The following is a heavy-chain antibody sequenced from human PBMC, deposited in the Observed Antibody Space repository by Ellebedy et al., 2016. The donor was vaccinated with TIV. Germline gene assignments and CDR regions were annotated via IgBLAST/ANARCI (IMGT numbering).Heavy chain of an antibody. Sequence: PGGSLRLSCAASGFTFSSYAMSWVRQAPGKGLEWVAGVNGGGLVIAYADSVKGRFTISRDNSKNTLDLQMDSLRAEDTAVYYCASSRYHYFVGNTVFAYWGQGTLVTVSS. D-gene: IGHD3-3*01. CDR3: ASSRYHYFVGNTVFAY. CDR1: GFTFSSYA. J-gene: IGHJ4*02. V-gene: IGHV3-23*01. CDR2: VNGGGLVI.